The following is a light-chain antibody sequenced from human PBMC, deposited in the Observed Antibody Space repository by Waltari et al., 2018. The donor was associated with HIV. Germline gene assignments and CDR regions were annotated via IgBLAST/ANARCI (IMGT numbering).Light chain of an antibody. CDR1: SSNIERNY. V-gene: IGLV1-47*01. J-gene: IGLJ2*01. Sequence: QSVLTQPPSASGTPGQRVTISCSGSSSNIERNYVYWYQQLPETAPKLRIYRTTQRPSGVPDRFSGSKSGTSASLAISGLRSEDEADYYCAAWDDSLSGPVFGGGTKLTVL. CDR2: RTT. CDR3: AAWDDSLSGPV.